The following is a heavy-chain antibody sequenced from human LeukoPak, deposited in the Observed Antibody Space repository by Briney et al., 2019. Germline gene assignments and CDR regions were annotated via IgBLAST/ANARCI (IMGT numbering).Heavy chain of an antibody. D-gene: IGHD1-26*01. CDR2: IWYDGSNK. Sequence: PGGSLTLSCAASGFTFSSYGMHWVRQAPGKGLEGVAVIWYDGSNKYYADSVKGRFTISRDNSKNTLYLQMNSLRAEDTAVYYCAKDHHSGSYPHFDYWGQGTLVTVSS. V-gene: IGHV3-33*06. CDR1: GFTFSSYG. J-gene: IGHJ4*02. CDR3: AKDHHSGSYPHFDY.